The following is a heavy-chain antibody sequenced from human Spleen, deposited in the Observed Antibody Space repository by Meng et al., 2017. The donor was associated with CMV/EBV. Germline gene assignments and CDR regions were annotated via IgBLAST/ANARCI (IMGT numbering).Heavy chain of an antibody. V-gene: IGHV4-39*01. Sequence: GGTRRSSRYNGGWIRQPPGKELEWIGSIFQSGNTYYKPSLKSRVTISVDTSKNQFSLKLSFVTAADTAVYYCARGGSIGARNFDPWGQGTLVTVSS. CDR3: ARGGSIGARNFDP. D-gene: IGHD6-6*01. J-gene: IGHJ5*02. CDR1: GGTRRSSRYN. CDR2: IFQSGNT.